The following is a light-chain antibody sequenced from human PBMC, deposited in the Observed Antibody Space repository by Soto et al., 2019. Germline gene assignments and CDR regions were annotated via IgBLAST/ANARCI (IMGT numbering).Light chain of an antibody. CDR3: QQYNSYPWT. CDR1: QSISSF. V-gene: IGKV1-5*01. Sequence: DIQMTQSPSTVSASVGDRVTITCRASQSISSFVAWYQQKPGKAPKLLIYDASSLESGVPSTFSGSGSGTEFTLTSSSRQPDDFATYYCQQYNSYPWTFGQGTMADIK. J-gene: IGKJ1*01. CDR2: DAS.